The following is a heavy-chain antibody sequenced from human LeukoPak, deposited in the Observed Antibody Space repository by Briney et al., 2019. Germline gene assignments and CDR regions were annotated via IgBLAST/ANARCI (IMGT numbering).Heavy chain of an antibody. V-gene: IGHV3-48*03. Sequence: SGGSLRLSCAASGFTFSSYEMNWVRQAPGKGLEWVSYISRSGSTIYYAGSVKGRFTISRDNAKNSLYLQMNSLRVEDTAVYYCASGGAVDDLFQHWGQGTLVTVSS. CDR3: ASGGAVDDLFQH. D-gene: IGHD3-16*01. CDR2: ISRSGSTI. CDR1: GFTFSSYE. J-gene: IGHJ1*01.